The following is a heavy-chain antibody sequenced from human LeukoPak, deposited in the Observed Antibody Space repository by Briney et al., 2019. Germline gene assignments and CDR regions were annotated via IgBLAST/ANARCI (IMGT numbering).Heavy chain of an antibody. D-gene: IGHD6-19*01. V-gene: IGHV3-48*03. CDR3: ATLTVASSFDY. CDR2: ISSTGGSR. Sequence: GGSLRLSCAASEFAFSVYEMYWVRQAPGKGLERVSYISSTGGSRYYADSVKGRFTISRDNAKNSLYLRMNSLRGEDTAVYYCATLTVASSFDYWGQGALVTVSS. CDR1: EFAFSVYE. J-gene: IGHJ4*02.